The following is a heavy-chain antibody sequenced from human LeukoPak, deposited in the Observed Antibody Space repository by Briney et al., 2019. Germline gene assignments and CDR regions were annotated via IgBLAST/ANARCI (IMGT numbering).Heavy chain of an antibody. Sequence: PSETLSLTCTVSGGSISSYYWSWLRQPPGKGLEWIGDIYYSGSTNYNPSLKRRVTISVDTSKNQFSLKLSSVTAEDPAVYYYASSEYRYGFDTHWFDPWGQGTLVTVSS. CDR1: GGSISSYY. CDR3: ASSEYRYGFDTHWFDP. J-gene: IGHJ5*02. CDR2: IYYSGST. D-gene: IGHD5-18*01. V-gene: IGHV4-59*01.